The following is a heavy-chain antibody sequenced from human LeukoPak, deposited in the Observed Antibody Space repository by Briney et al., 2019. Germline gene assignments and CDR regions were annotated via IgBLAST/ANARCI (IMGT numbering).Heavy chain of an antibody. CDR3: AKEGGATCLDY. CDR2: ISYDGTKK. J-gene: IGHJ4*02. CDR1: AFTLSSFG. V-gene: IGHV3-30*18. Sequence: GGSPRLSCAASAFTLSSFGMHWVRQAPGKGLEWVAIISYDGTKKYYADSVKGRFTISRDNSKNTLYLQMNGLRDEDTAVYYCAKEGGATCLDYWGQGTRVTVSS. D-gene: IGHD1-26*01.